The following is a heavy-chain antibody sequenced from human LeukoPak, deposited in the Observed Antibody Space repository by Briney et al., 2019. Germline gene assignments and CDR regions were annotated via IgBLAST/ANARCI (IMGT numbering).Heavy chain of an antibody. D-gene: IGHD6-19*01. CDR2: ISRNSGSI. CDR3: AKDISSGWYGPFDY. V-gene: IGHV3-9*01. Sequence: GRSLRLSCAASGFTFDDYAMPWVRQAPGKGLEWVSGISRNSGSIGYADSVKGRFTISRDNAKNSLYLQMNSLRAEDTALYYCAKDISSGWYGPFDYWGQGTLVTVSS. J-gene: IGHJ4*02. CDR1: GFTFDDYA.